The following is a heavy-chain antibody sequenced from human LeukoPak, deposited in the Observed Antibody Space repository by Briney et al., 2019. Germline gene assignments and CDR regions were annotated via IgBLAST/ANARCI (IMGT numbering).Heavy chain of an antibody. CDR2: ISGSDGHT. CDR3: AKVPWAATIT. V-gene: IGHV3-23*01. J-gene: IGHJ4*02. CDR1: GFTLSDYA. Sequence: GGSLRLSFAASGFTLSDYAMNWVRQAQGAGLEWLSAISGSDGHTFYADSVKGRFTLSRDNSKNPLYLQMNTLRADDTAIYSCAKVPWAATITWAQATLAIVSS. D-gene: IGHD5-12*01.